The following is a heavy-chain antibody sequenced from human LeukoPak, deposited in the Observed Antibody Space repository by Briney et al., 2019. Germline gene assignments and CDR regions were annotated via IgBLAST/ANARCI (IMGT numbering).Heavy chain of an antibody. CDR1: GFTFSSYA. CDR3: AKDPPLEYSSSPDY. Sequence: PGGSLRLPCAASGFTFSSYAMSWVRQAPGKGLEWVSAISGSGGSTYYADSVKGRFTISRDNSKNTLYLQMNSLRAEDTAVYYCAKDPPLEYSSSPDYWGQGTLVTVSS. J-gene: IGHJ4*02. D-gene: IGHD6-6*01. CDR2: ISGSGGST. V-gene: IGHV3-23*01.